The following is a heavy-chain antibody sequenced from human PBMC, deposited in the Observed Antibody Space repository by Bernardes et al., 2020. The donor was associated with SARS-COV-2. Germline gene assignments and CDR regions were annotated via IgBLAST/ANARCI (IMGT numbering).Heavy chain of an antibody. D-gene: IGHD3-10*01. CDR2: IWYDGSNK. J-gene: IGHJ6*02. CDR1: GFTFSSYG. Sequence: GGSLRLSCAASGFTFSSYGMHWVRQAPGKGLEWVAVIWYDGSNKYYADSVKGRFTISRDNSKNTLYLQMNSLRAEDTAVYYCARDRIGMVRGVIISPYGMDVWGQGTTVTVSS. CDR3: ARDRIGMVRGVIISPYGMDV. V-gene: IGHV3-33*01.